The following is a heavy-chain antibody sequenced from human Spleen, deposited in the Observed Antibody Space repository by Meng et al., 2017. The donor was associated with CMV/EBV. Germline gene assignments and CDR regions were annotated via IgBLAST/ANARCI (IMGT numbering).Heavy chain of an antibody. J-gene: IGHJ4*02. CDR3: TRLPTDSEYGDYFNS. D-gene: IGHD4/OR15-4a*01. Sequence: FTFSGSAMHWVRRASGKGLEWVGRIRTRPNNYATAYAASVKGRITISRDDSKNTTYLQMNSLKTEDTAVYYCTRLPTDSEYGDYFNSWGQGALVTVSS. CDR2: IRTRPNNYAT. CDR1: FTFSGSA. V-gene: IGHV3-73*01.